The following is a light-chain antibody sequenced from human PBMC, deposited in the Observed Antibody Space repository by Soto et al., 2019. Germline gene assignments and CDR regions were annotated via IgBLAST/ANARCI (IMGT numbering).Light chain of an antibody. CDR1: SSNIGAGYD. Sequence: QSVLTQPPSVSGAPGQRVTISCTGSSSNIGAGYDVHWYQQLPGTAPKLLIYGNSNRPSGVPDRFSGSKSGNTASLTISGLQAEDEADYYCSSFRSGSTLYVFGTGTKLTVL. J-gene: IGLJ1*01. CDR3: SSFRSGSTLYV. CDR2: GNS. V-gene: IGLV1-40*01.